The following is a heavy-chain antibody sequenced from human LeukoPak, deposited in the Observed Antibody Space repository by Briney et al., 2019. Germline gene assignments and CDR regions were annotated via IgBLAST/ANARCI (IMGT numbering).Heavy chain of an antibody. V-gene: IGHV6-1*01. CDR3: ARGLPVAGFDY. D-gene: IGHD6-19*01. CDR2: TYYRSAWYT. Sequence: SQTLSLTCDISGDSVSIDSATWNWIRQSPPRGLEWLGRTYYRSAWYTDYAVSVQSRITIKPDTSTNPFSLQLYSLTPEDTAVYYRARGLPVAGFDYWRQRPVVTVSS. J-gene: IGHJ4*02. CDR1: GDSVSIDSAT.